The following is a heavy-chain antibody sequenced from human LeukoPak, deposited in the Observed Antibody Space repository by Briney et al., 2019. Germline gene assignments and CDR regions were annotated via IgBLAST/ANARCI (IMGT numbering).Heavy chain of an antibody. J-gene: IGHJ4*02. CDR2: ISYDGSNK. D-gene: IGHD4-11*01. Sequence: PGGSLRLSCAASGFTFSSCGMHWVRQAPGKGLEWVAVISYDGSNKYYAGSVKGRFTISRDNSKGTLYLQMNSLRAEDTAVYYCARVRPGSNYVDFDYWGQGTLVIVSS. CDR1: GFTFSSCG. CDR3: ARVRPGSNYVDFDY. V-gene: IGHV3-33*05.